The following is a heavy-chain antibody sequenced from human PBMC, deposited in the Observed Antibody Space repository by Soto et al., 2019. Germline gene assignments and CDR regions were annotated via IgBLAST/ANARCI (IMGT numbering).Heavy chain of an antibody. Sequence: VKLVESGGGVVKPGRSLRLSCAASGFTFSSYGMHWVRQAPGKGLEWVAVIWYDGSNKYYADSVKGRFTISRDNSMNTLYLQMNSLRAEDTAVYYCAVTIFGVGFDYWGQGTLVTVSS. CDR3: AVTIFGVGFDY. D-gene: IGHD3-3*01. J-gene: IGHJ4*02. V-gene: IGHV3-33*01. CDR1: GFTFSSYG. CDR2: IWYDGSNK.